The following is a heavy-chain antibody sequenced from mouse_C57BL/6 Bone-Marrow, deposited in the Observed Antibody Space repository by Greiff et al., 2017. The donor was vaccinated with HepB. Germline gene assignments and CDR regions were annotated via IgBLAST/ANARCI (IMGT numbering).Heavy chain of an antibody. D-gene: IGHD2-5*01. CDR2: ISSGISTI. V-gene: IGHV5-17*01. J-gene: IGHJ2*01. Sequence: DVHLVESGGGLVKPGGSLKLSCAASGFTFSDYGMHWVRQAPEKGLEWVAYISSGISTIYYADTVKGRFTISRDNAKNTLFLQMTSLRSEDTAMYYCARDSNYVDYWGQGTTLTVSS. CDR1: GFTFSDYG. CDR3: ARDSNYVDY.